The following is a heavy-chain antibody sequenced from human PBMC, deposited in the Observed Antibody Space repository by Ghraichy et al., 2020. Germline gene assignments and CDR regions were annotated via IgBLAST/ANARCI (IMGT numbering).Heavy chain of an antibody. Sequence: GGSLRLSCAASGFTFSSYAMHWVRQAPGKGLEWVAVISYDGTNKYYADSVKGRFTISRDNSKNTLYLQMNSLRAEDTAVYYCARARSGTVWWACCDIWGQKTMVSVSS. CDR1: GFTFSSYA. V-gene: IGHV3-30*04. CDR2: ISYDGTNK. J-gene: IGHJ3*02. CDR3: ARARSGTVWWACCDI. D-gene: IGHD2-21*01.